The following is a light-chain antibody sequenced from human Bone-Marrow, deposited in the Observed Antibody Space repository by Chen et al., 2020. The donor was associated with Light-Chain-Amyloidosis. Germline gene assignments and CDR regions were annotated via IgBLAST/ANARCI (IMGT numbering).Light chain of an antibody. J-gene: IGKJ5*01. V-gene: IGKV1-9*01. CDR1: QGISTS. CDR2: AAS. CDR3: QQLNTYPST. Sequence: DIQLTQSPSFLSASIGDRVTITCRASQGISTSLVWYQHKPGKDPQVLIYAASTLQSGVPSRFSGSGSGTEFTLTISSLQPEDFATYYCQQLNTYPSTFGQGTRLEIK.